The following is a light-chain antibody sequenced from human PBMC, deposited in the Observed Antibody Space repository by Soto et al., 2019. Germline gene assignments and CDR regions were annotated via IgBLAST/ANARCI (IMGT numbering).Light chain of an antibody. J-gene: IGKJ1*01. V-gene: IGKV4-1*01. CDR1: QSVLYSSNNKNY. CDR3: QQYYSTPSET. CDR2: WAS. Sequence: TQSPDSLAVSLGERATINCKSSQSVLYSSNNKNYLAWYQQKPGQPPKLLIYWASTRESGVPDRFSGSGSGTDFTLTISSLQAEDVAVYYCQQYYSTPSETFGQGTKVEIK.